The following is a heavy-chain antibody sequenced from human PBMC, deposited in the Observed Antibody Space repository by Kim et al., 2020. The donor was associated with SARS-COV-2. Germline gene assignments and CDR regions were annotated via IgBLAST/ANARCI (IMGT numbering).Heavy chain of an antibody. CDR1: GGSISSGDYY. CDR3: ARSLTPKYYDFWSGSHPPTTFDY. D-gene: IGHD3-3*01. CDR2: IYYSGST. V-gene: IGHV4-30-4*01. Sequence: SETLSLTCTVSGGSISSGDYYWSWIRQPPGKGLEWIGYIYYSGSTYYNPSLKSRVTISVDTSKNQFSLKLSSVTAADTAVYYCARSLTPKYYDFWSGSHPPTTFDYWGQGTLVTVSS. J-gene: IGHJ4*02.